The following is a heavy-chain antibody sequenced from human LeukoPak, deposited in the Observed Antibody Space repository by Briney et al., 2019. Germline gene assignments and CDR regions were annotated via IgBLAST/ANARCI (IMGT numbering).Heavy chain of an antibody. J-gene: IGHJ4*02. CDR2: IYTSGST. V-gene: IGHV4-4*07. D-gene: IGHD3-22*01. CDR1: GGSISSYY. CDR3: ARGTYYYDSSGYSAYFDY. Sequence: SETLSLTCTVSGGSISSYYWSWIRQPAGKGLEWIGRIYTSGSTNYNPSPKSRVTMSVDTSKNQFSLKLSSVTAADTAVYYCARGTYYYDSSGYSAYFDYWGQGTLVTVSS.